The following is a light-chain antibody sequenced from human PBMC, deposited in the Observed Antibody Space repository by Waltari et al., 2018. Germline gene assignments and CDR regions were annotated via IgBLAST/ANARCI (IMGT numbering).Light chain of an antibody. CDR2: EGS. CDR1: RSDVGSYNL. V-gene: IGLV2-23*01. J-gene: IGLJ1*01. CDR3: CSYAGSNTYV. Sequence: QSALTQPASVSGSPGQSITISCTGTRSDVGSYNLGSWYQHHPGKAPNLMLYEGSKRPSGVSNRLSGSKSGNTASLTISGLQAEDEADYYCCSYAGSNTYVFGTGTKVTVL.